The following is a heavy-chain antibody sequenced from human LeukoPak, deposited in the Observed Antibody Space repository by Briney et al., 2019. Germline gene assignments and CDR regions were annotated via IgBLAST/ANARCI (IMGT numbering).Heavy chain of an antibody. D-gene: IGHD1-26*01. CDR2: IYYSGST. J-gene: IGHJ4*02. V-gene: IGHV4-61*01. Sequence: PSETLSLTCTVSGGSLSSGIYHWSWIRQPPGKGLEWIGYIYYSGSTNYNPSLKSRVTISLDTSKNQFSLNLSSVTAADTAIYYCSRESGAFCPFGYWGQGTLVIVPP. CDR3: SRESGAFCPFGY. CDR1: GGSLSSGIYH.